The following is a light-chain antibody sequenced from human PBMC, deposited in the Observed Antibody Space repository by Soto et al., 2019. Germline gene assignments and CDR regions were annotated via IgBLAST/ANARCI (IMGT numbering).Light chain of an antibody. J-gene: IGKJ5*01. Sequence: EIVLTQSPGTLSLSPGEGATLSCRASQIVTNSYLAWYQQKPGQAPRFLIYGASSRATGIPDRFSGSGSGTDFTLTISSLEPEDFAVYYCQQYGSSPITFGQGTRLEIK. CDR2: GAS. CDR3: QQYGSSPIT. V-gene: IGKV3-20*01. CDR1: QIVTNSY.